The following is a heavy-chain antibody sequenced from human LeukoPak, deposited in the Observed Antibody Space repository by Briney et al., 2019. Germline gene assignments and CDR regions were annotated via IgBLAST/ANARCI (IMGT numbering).Heavy chain of an antibody. CDR2: VYYTGST. V-gene: IGHV4-59*08. J-gene: IGHJ4*02. CDR1: GGSIGSYY. D-gene: IGHD2-21*02. CDR3: ARGDPSFDS. Sequence: SETLSLTCTVSGGSIGSYYWSWIRQPPGKGLEWIGCVYYTGSTSYSPSLKSRVTISVDTSKNQFSLHLSSVTAADTAVYYCARGDPSFDSWGQGTLVTVSS.